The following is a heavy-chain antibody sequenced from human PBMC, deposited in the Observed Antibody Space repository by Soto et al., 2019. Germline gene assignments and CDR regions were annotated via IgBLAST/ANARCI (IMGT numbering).Heavy chain of an antibody. CDR1: GFTFSSYA. J-gene: IGHJ6*02. D-gene: IGHD6-19*01. V-gene: IGHV3-30-3*01. CDR3: ARELAVAGTGFYYGMDV. Sequence: QVQLVESGGGVVQPGRSLRLSCAASGFTFSSYAMHWVRQAPGKGLEWVAVISYDGSNKYYADSVKGRFTISRDNSKNTLYLQMNSLRAEDTAVYYCARELAVAGTGFYYGMDVWGQGTTVTVSS. CDR2: ISYDGSNK.